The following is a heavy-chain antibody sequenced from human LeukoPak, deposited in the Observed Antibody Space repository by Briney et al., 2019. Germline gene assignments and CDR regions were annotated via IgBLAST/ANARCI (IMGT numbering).Heavy chain of an antibody. V-gene: IGHV3-7*01. CDR1: RFTFRSYW. CDR3: ARVGYSGWNLEY. J-gene: IGHJ4*02. D-gene: IGHD5-12*01. CDR2: INQDGSVK. Sequence: PGGSLRLSCAASRFTFRSYWMSWVRQAPGKGLEWVANINQDGSVKYYVDSVKGRFTISRDNAKNSLYVQMNSLRDEDTAVYYCARVGYSGWNLEYWGQGTLVTVSS.